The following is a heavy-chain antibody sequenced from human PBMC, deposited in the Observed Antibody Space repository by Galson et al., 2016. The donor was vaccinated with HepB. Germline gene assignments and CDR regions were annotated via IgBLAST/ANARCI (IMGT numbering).Heavy chain of an antibody. V-gene: IGHV3-53*01. CDR3: AGLSGSCYFGMDV. CDR1: GFTVSSNY. Sequence: SLRLSCAASGFTVSSNYMNWVRQAPGKGLEWVSVIYSGGTTYYAGSVKGRFTISRDNSKNTLYLQMNSLRAEDTAVYYCAGLSGSCYFGMDVWGQGTTVTVSS. J-gene: IGHJ6*02. D-gene: IGHD1-26*01. CDR2: IYSGGTT.